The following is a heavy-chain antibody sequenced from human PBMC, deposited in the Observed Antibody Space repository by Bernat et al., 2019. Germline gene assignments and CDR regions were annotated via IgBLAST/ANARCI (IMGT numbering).Heavy chain of an antibody. CDR1: GFTFSSYA. Sequence: EVQLLESGGGLVQPGGSLRLSCAASGFTFSSYAMTWVRQAPGTGLEWVSAITESGGSAYYADSVKGRFTISRDNAKNSLYLQMNSLRAEDTAVYYCARDLTYYGSGSYYLGWGQGTLVTVSS. CDR2: ITESGGSA. CDR3: ARDLTYYGSGSYYLG. V-gene: IGHV3-23*01. J-gene: IGHJ4*02. D-gene: IGHD3-10*01.